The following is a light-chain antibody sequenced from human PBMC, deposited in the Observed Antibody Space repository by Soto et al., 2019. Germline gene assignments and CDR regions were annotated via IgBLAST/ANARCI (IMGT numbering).Light chain of an antibody. CDR1: SSDIGDYKY. V-gene: IGLV2-14*01. Sequence: QSVLTQPASVSGSPGQSITISCTGTSSDIGDYKYVSWYQQHPGKAPKLMIYEVSNRPSGVSHRFSGSKSGNTASLTISGLQTEDEADYYCFSYTRSTTLLFGGGTKLTVL. CDR3: FSYTRSTTLL. CDR2: EVS. J-gene: IGLJ2*01.